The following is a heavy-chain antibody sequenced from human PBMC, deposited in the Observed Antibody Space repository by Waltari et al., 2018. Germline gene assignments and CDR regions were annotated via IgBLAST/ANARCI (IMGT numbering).Heavy chain of an antibody. CDR1: GYTFSHYW. D-gene: IGHD3-22*01. CDR2: IDPADPET. CDR3: ARENYYDSSGFSVS. Sequence: EVRLVQSGAEVKKPGESLTISCQASGYTFSHYWISWVRHLPGKGLEWVGKIDPADPETHHLPSFQGHVIIAADKSSSTASRHWSRLKASDSATYYCARENYYDSSGFSVSWGQGTLVTVSS. V-gene: IGHV5-10-1*03. J-gene: IGHJ5*02.